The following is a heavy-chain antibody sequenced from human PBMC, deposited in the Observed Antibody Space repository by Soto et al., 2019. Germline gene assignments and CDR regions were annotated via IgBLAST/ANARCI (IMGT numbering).Heavy chain of an antibody. D-gene: IGHD2-2*01. CDR3: ARSLCSSTSCSRGYYYYYYGMDV. CDR1: GGSISSSSYY. V-gene: IGHV4-39*01. Sequence: SETLSLTCTVSGGSISSSSYYWGWIRQPPGKGLEWIGSIYYSGSTYYNPSLKSRVTISVDTSKNQFSLKLSSVTAADTAVYYCARSLCSSTSCSRGYYYYYYGMDVWGQGTTVTVSS. J-gene: IGHJ6*02. CDR2: IYYSGST.